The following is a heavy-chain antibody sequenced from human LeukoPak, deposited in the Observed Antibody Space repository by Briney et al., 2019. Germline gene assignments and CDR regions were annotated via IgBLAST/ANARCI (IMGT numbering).Heavy chain of an antibody. CDR1: GFTFSSYW. D-gene: IGHD3-9*01. Sequence: PGGSLRLSCAASGFTFSSYWMSWVRQAPGKGLEWVANIKQDGSEKYYVDSVKGRFTISRDNAKNSLYLQMNSLRAEDTAVYYCARDHLVILTGYYTTNHFDYWGQGTLVTVSS. CDR2: IKQDGSEK. V-gene: IGHV3-7*01. J-gene: IGHJ4*02. CDR3: ARDHLVILTGYYTTNHFDY.